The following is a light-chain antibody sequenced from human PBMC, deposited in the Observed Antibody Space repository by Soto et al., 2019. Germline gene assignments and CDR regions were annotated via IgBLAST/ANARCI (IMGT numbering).Light chain of an antibody. CDR1: SSDVGGYNY. V-gene: IGLV2-14*01. CDR3: SSYTSSSIL. Sequence: QSALTQPASVSGSPGQSITISFTGTSSDVGGYNYVSWYQQHPGTAPTLMIYDVSNRPSGVSNRFSGSKSGNTASLTISGLQAEDEADYYCSSYTSSSILFGGGTKVTVL. J-gene: IGLJ2*01. CDR2: DVS.